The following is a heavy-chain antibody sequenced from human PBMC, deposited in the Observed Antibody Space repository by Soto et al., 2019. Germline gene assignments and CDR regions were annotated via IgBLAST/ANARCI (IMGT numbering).Heavy chain of an antibody. CDR2: IVPFFGLS. Sequence: QVQLVQSGAEVIKPGSSVKVSCKASGGTFNTYGISWVRPAPGQGLEWMGGIVPFFGLSNNAQKFQGRVTISADESTNTAYMELSSLRSDDTAVYYCAITLAARLHYYFFDYWGQGTLVTVSS. CDR1: GGTFNTYG. V-gene: IGHV1-69*01. D-gene: IGHD6-6*01. J-gene: IGHJ4*02. CDR3: AITLAARLHYYFFDY.